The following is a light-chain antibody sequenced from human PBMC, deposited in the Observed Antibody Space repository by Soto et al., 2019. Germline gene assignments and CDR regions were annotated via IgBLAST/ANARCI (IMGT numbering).Light chain of an antibody. J-gene: IGKJ2*02. Sequence: EIVLTQSPGTLSLSPGEIATLSCRASQSVSSSQVAWYQLKPGQAPRLLIYGASSRATGIPDRFSGVGSETDFPLTISRLEPEDFAIHYCQQYATSPRTFGQGTKLEIQ. CDR1: QSVSSSQ. V-gene: IGKV3-20*01. CDR3: QQYATSPRT. CDR2: GAS.